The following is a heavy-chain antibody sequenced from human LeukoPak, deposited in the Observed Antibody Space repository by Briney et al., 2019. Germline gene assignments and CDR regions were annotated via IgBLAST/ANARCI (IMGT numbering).Heavy chain of an antibody. D-gene: IGHD3-3*01. CDR1: GFTFSSYW. CDR2: IKQDGSEK. J-gene: IGHJ4*02. Sequence: GGSLRLSCAASGFTFSSYWMSWVRQAPGKGLEWVANIKQDGSEKYYVDSVKGRFTTSRDNSKNTLYLQMNSLRVEDTAVYYCAKGAYYGDWGQGTLVTISS. CDR3: AKGAYYGD. V-gene: IGHV3-7*03.